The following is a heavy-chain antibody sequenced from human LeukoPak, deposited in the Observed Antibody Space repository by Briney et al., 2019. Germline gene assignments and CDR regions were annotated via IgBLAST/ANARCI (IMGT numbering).Heavy chain of an antibody. CDR2: INQDGSEK. V-gene: IGHV3-7*01. CDR3: ARVLYYYYYMDV. Sequence: GGSLRLSCAASGFTFSNSWMTWVRQAPGKGLQWVANINQDGSEKYFVDSVKGRFTISRDNAKNSLYLHMNSLRAEDTAVYYCARVLYYYYYMDVWGKGTTVTVSS. CDR1: GFTFSNSW. J-gene: IGHJ6*03.